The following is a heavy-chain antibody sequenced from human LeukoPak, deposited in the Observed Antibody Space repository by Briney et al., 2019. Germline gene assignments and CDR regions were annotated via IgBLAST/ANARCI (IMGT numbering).Heavy chain of an antibody. CDR2: ISYDGSNK. V-gene: IGHV3-30-3*01. D-gene: IGHD6-6*01. CDR3: AKGPRSYSSSPTYAFDI. J-gene: IGHJ3*02. CDR1: GFTFSSYA. Sequence: GGSLSLSCAASGFTFSSYAMHWVRQAPGKGLEWVAVISYDGSNKYYADSVKGRFTISRDNSKNTLYLQMNSLRAEDTAVYYCAKGPRSYSSSPTYAFDIWGQGTMVTVSS.